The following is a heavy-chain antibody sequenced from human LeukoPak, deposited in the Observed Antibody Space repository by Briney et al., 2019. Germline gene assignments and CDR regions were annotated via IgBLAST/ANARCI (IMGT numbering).Heavy chain of an antibody. D-gene: IGHD4-17*01. V-gene: IGHV3-48*03. CDR1: GFTFSSYE. Sequence: GGSLSLSCAASGFTFSSYEMNWVRQAPGKGLEWVSYISGSGTTIYYADSVKGRFTISRDNAKNSLYLQTNSLRAEDTAVYYCARDRSTVTTWVDYWGQGTLVTVSS. J-gene: IGHJ4*02. CDR3: ARDRSTVTTWVDY. CDR2: ISGSGTTI.